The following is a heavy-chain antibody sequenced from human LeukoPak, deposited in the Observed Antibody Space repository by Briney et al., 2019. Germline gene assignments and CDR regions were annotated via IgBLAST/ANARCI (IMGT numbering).Heavy chain of an antibody. J-gene: IGHJ4*02. CDR2: ISYDGSNK. CDR1: GFTFSSYG. D-gene: IGHD3-22*01. CDR3: ASGSPSSGQTE. V-gene: IGHV3-30*03. Sequence: GGSLRLSCAASGFTFSSYGMHWVRQAPGKGLEWVAVISYDGSNKYYADSVKGRFTISRDNSKNTLYLQMNSLRAEDTAVYYCASGSPSSGQTEWGQGTLVTVSS.